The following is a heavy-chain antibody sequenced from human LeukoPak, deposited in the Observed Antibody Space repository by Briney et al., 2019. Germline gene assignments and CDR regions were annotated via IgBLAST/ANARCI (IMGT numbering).Heavy chain of an antibody. J-gene: IGHJ6*03. CDR2: IKSKTDGGTT. V-gene: IGHV3-15*01. CDR3: LGSDYYYYMDV. Sequence: GGSLRLSCAASGFTFSNAWMSWVPQAPGKGLEWVGRIKSKTDGGTTDYAAPVKGRFTISRDDSKNTLYLQMNSLKTEDTAVYDCLGSDYYYYMDVWGKGTTVTVSS. D-gene: IGHD2-15*01. CDR1: GFTFSNAW.